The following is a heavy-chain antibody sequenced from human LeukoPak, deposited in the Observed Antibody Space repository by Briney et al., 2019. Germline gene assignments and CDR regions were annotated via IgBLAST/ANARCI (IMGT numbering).Heavy chain of an antibody. D-gene: IGHD2-2*01. CDR2: INHSGST. V-gene: IGHV4-34*01. CDR3: ARRVGYCSSTSCYPHYYYYMDV. CDR1: GGSFSGYY. Sequence: KSSETLSLTCAVYGGSFSGYYWSWIRQPPGKGLEWIGEINHSGSTNYNPSLKSRVTMSVDTSKNQFSLKLSSVTAADTAVYYCARRVGYCSSTSCYPHYYYYMDVWGKGTTVTISS. J-gene: IGHJ6*03.